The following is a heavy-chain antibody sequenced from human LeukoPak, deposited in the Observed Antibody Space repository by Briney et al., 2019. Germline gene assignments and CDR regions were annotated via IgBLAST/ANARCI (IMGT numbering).Heavy chain of an antibody. V-gene: IGHV4-39*01. D-gene: IGHD3-3*01. CDR3: ARSGITIFGVKPPVGFDP. J-gene: IGHJ5*02. CDR2: IYYSGST. Sequence: SETLSLTCTVPGGSISSSSYYWGWIRQPPGKGLEWIGSIYYSGSTYYNPSLKSRVTISVDTSKNQFSLKLSSVTAADTAVYYCARSGITIFGVKPPVGFDPWGQGTLVTVSS. CDR1: GGSISSSSYY.